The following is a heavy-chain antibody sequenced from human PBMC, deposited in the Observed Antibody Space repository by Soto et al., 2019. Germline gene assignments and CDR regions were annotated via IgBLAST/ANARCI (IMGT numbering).Heavy chain of an antibody. V-gene: IGHV4-39*01. CDR1: GGSISSSSYY. CDR2: IYYSGST. D-gene: IGHD4-17*01. CDR3: ARAVTTFEVFDY. J-gene: IGHJ4*02. Sequence: SQTLSLTCTVSGGSISSSSYYWGWIRQPPGKGLEWIGSIYYSGSTYYNPSLKSRVTISVDTSKNQFSLKLSSVTAADTAVYYCARAVTTFEVFDYWGQGTLVTVSS.